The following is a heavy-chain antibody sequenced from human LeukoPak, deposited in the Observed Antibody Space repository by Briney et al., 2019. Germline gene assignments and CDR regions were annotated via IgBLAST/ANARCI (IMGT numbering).Heavy chain of an antibody. Sequence: TLSLTCAVSGGSISSGGYSWSWIRQPPGKGLEWIGYIYHSGSTYYNPSLKSRVTISVDRSKNQFSLKLSSVTAADTAVYYCARAAFGGVIVNWGQGTLVTVSS. V-gene: IGHV4-30-2*01. D-gene: IGHD3-16*02. J-gene: IGHJ4*02. CDR1: GGSISSGGYS. CDR3: ARAAFGGVIVN. CDR2: IYHSGST.